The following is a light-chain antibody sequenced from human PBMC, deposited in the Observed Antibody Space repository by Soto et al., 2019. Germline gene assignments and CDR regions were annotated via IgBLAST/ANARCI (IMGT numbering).Light chain of an antibody. CDR2: EVY. J-gene: IGLJ1*01. CDR1: SRDVGSYNY. Sequence: QSALTQPPSASGSPGQSVTISCTGTSRDVGSYNYVSWYQQHPGKAPKLMIYEVYKRPSGVPDRFSGSKSGNTASLTVSGLQAEDEADYYCSSYAGTNRVFGTGTRSPS. V-gene: IGLV2-8*01. CDR3: SSYAGTNRV.